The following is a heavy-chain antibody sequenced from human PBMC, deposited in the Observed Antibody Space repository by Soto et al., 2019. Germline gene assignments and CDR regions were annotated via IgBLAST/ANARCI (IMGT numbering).Heavy chain of an antibody. CDR3: ALARETSGSTGIDP. V-gene: IGHV1-69*13. Sequence: SVRVYCRVSGGTYNTSGISWVRQAARQGIEWMGGINPLVATTNSAQRFKRRVTISADESTNTAHMQLSSLRFGDTAIYYCALARETSGSTGIDPWGLRTLVTVSS. CDR2: INPLVATT. CDR1: GGTYNTSG. D-gene: IGHD1-26*01. J-gene: IGHJ5*01.